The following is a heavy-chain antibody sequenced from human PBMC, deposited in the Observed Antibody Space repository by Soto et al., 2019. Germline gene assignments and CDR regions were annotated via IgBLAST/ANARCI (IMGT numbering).Heavy chain of an antibody. CDR2: IWYDGSNK. CDR3: ARVVTGTTMEDYYYYGMDV. D-gene: IGHD1-20*01. J-gene: IGHJ6*01. V-gene: IGHV3-33*01. Sequence: QVQLVESGGGVVQPGRSLRLSCAAPGFTFSSYGMHWVRQAPGKGLEWVAVIWYDGSNKYYADSVKGRFTISRDNSKNTLYLQMNSLRAEDTAVYYCARVVTGTTMEDYYYYGMDVW. CDR1: GFTFSSYG.